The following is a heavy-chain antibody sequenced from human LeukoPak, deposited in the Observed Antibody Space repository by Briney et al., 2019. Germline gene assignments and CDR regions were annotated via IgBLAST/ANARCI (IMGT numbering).Heavy chain of an antibody. CDR1: GFPFSPNY. J-gene: IGHJ5*01. V-gene: IGHV3-53*01. D-gene: IGHD1-26*01. Sequence: GGSLRLSCAASGFPFSPNYMSWVRQAPGKGLEWVSVINTGGSAFYADSVKGRFTISRDNSNNALYLQMNSLRAEDTAVYYCARVRRQVGSRWFDSWGQGILVTVSS. CDR2: INTGGSA. CDR3: ARVRRQVGSRWFDS.